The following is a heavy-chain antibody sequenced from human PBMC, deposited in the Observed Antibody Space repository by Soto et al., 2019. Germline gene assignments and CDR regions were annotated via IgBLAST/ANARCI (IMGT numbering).Heavy chain of an antibody. V-gene: IGHV5-51*01. CDR1: GYTFTNYW. J-gene: IGHJ4*02. CDR2: IFPRDSDT. D-gene: IGHD4-4*01. Sequence: GESLKISCQASGYTFTNYWIGWVRQMPGGGLEGVGLIFPRDSDTRYSPSFEGQVTISTDRSIATAYLQWHNLEASDTGIYFCARLASLLQPIDFWGPGTPVTVSS. CDR3: ARLASLLQPIDF.